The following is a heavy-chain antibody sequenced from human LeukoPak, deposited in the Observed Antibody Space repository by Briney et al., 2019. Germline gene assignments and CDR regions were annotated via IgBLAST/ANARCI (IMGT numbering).Heavy chain of an antibody. CDR1: GGSISSGSYY. V-gene: IGHV4-61*02. Sequence: SETLSLTCTVPGGSISSGSYYWSWIRQPAGKGLEWIGRIYTSGSTNYNPSLKSRVTISVDTSKNQFSLKLSSVTAADTAVYYCARVGGATKVYFDYGAQETLVTVSS. D-gene: IGHD1-26*01. CDR2: IYTSGST. CDR3: ARVGGATKVYFDY. J-gene: IGHJ4*02.